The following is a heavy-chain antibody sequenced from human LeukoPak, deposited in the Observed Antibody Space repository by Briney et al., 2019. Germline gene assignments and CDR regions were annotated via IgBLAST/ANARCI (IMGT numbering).Heavy chain of an antibody. V-gene: IGHV3-23*01. CDR2: ISGSGFNT. CDR3: AKVFRYYGSGSYYYYYYYYMDV. D-gene: IGHD3-10*01. Sequence: PGGSLRLSCVVSGFTFNNYGMSWVRQAPGKGLEWVSAISGSGFNTYYADSVKGRFTISRDNSQNTLYLQMNSLRAEDTAVYYCAKVFRYYGSGSYYYYYYYYMDVWGKGTTVTISS. CDR1: GFTFNNYG. J-gene: IGHJ6*03.